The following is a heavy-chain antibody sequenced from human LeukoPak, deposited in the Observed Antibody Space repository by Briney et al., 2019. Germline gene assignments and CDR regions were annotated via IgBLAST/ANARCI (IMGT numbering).Heavy chain of an antibody. CDR3: ARGSVPLAYGDYGLFDY. CDR2: INHSGST. Sequence: ETLSLTCAIYGGSFSGYYWSWIRQPPGKGLEWIGEINHSGSTNYNPSLKSRVTISVDTSKNQFSLKLSSVTAADTAVYYCARGSVPLAYGDYGLFDYWGQGTLVTVSS. CDR1: GGSFSGYY. V-gene: IGHV4-34*01. J-gene: IGHJ4*02. D-gene: IGHD4-17*01.